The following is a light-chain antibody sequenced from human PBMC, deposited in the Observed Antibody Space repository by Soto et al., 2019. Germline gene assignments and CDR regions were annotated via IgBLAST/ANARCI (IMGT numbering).Light chain of an antibody. J-gene: IGKJ1*01. Sequence: EIVLTRSPGTLSLSSGERATLSCRASQSVGKYLVWYQQKPGQAPRLLIYDASNRATGIPARFSGSGSGTDFTLTISSLEPEDFAVYYCQQRGNRPPWTFGQGTKVDIK. CDR3: QQRGNRPPWT. V-gene: IGKV3-11*01. CDR1: QSVGKY. CDR2: DAS.